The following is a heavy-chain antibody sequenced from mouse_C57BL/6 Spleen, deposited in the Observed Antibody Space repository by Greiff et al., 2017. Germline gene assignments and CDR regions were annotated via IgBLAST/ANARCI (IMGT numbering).Heavy chain of an antibody. Sequence: EVQLQESVAELVRPGASVTLSCTASGFNIKNTYMNWVKQRPEQGLEWIGRIDPANGNTKYAPKFQGKATITADTSSNTAYLQLSSLTSEDTAIYYCARRDYGSSYPMDYWGQGTSVTVSS. CDR2: IDPANGNT. D-gene: IGHD1-1*01. J-gene: IGHJ4*01. CDR1: GFNIKNTY. V-gene: IGHV14-3*01. CDR3: ARRDYGSSYPMDY.